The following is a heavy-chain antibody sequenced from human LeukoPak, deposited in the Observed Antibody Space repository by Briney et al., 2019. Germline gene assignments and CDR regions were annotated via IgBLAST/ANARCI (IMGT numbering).Heavy chain of an antibody. Sequence: GASVKVSCRASGYAFTGYYMHWVRQAPGQGLEWMGWINPNSGGTNYAQKFQGRVTMTRDTSISTAYMELSRLRSDDTAVYYCARESEEMATMGGYWGQGTLVTVSS. CDR3: ARESEEMATMGGY. CDR1: GYAFTGYY. CDR2: INPNSGGT. D-gene: IGHD5-24*01. J-gene: IGHJ4*02. V-gene: IGHV1-2*02.